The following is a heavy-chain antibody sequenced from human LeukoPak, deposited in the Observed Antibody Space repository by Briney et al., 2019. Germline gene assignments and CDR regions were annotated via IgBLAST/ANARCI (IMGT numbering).Heavy chain of an antibody. CDR3: ARRGIAAAGTRRGNWFDP. Sequence: SETLSLTCTVSGGSISSHYWSWIRQPPGKGLEWIGYIYYSGSTNYNPSLKNRVTISVDTSKNQFSLKLSSVTAADTAVYYCARRGIAAAGTRRGNWFDPWGQGTLVTVSS. CDR1: GGSISSHY. J-gene: IGHJ5*02. D-gene: IGHD6-13*01. CDR2: IYYSGST. V-gene: IGHV4-59*11.